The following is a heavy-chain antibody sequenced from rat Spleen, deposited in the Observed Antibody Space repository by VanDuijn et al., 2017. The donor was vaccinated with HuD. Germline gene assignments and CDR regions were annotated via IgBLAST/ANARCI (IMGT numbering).Heavy chain of an antibody. CDR1: GFTFSDYY. CDR2: ISYDGSST. CDR3: ARLWELGFDY. Sequence: EVQLVASDGGLVQPGRSLKLSCAASGFTFSDYYMAWVRQAPTKGLEWVATISYDGSSTYYRDSVKGRFTISRDNAKSTLYLQMDSLRSEDTATYYCARLWELGFDYWGQGVMVTVSS. D-gene: IGHD4-6*01. V-gene: IGHV5-29*01. J-gene: IGHJ2*01.